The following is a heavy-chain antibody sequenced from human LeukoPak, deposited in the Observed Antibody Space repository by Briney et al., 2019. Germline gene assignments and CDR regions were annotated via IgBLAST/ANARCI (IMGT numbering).Heavy chain of an antibody. Sequence: KPSETLSLTCTVSGGSISSYYWSWIRQPPGKGLEWIGYIYYSGSTNYNPSLKSRVTISVDTSKNQFSLKLSSVTAADTAVYYCARGRMYYVILTGYYNVFAFDYWGQGTLVTVSS. V-gene: IGHV4-59*12. D-gene: IGHD3-9*01. CDR3: ARGRMYYVILTGYYNVFAFDY. CDR1: GGSISSYY. J-gene: IGHJ4*02. CDR2: IYYSGST.